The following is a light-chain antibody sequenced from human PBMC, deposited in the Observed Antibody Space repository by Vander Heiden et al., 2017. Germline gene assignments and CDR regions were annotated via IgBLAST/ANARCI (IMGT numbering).Light chain of an antibody. CDR3: QAWDSSTAV. J-gene: IGLJ2*01. CDR1: KLGDKY. V-gene: IGLV3-1*01. Sequence: SSELTQPPSVSVSPGQTASIPCSGDKLGDKYACWYQQKPGQSPVLVIYQDSKRPAGIPERFSGSNSGNTATLTISGTQARDEDDYDCQAWDSSTAVFGGGTKLTVL. CDR2: QDS.